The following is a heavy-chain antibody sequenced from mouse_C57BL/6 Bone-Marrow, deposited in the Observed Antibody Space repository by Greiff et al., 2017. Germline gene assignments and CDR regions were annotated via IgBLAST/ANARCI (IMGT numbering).Heavy chain of an antibody. V-gene: IGHV1-69*01. CDR2: IDPSDSYT. CDR3: ARAPWFAC. J-gene: IGHJ3*01. Sequence: QVQLQQPGAELVMPGASVKLSCKASGYTFTSYWMHWVKQRPGQGLAWIGEIDPSDSYTNYNQKFKGKSTLTVDKSSSTAYMQLSSLTSEDSAVYYCARAPWFACWGQGTLVTVSA. CDR1: GYTFTSYW.